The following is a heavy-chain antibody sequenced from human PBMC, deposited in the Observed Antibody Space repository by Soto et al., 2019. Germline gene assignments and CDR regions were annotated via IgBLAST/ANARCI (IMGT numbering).Heavy chain of an antibody. D-gene: IGHD2-21*01. Sequence: EVQLLESGGGLVQPGGSLRLSCAASGFTISTYAMTWVRQAPGKGLECASGVTGSGGQIHYADSVKGRFTISKDNSKNTLYLQMSSLRDEDTALYYCAKDAVYNDGLWLMDSWGQGTLVTVSS. CDR1: GFTISTYA. CDR3: AKDAVYNDGLWLMDS. V-gene: IGHV3-23*01. J-gene: IGHJ5*02. CDR2: VTGSGGQI.